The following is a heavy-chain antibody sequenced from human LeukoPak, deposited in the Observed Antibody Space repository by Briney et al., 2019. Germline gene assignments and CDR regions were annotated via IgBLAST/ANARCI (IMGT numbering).Heavy chain of an antibody. CDR1: GFTFSSFT. Sequence: GGSLRLSCAASGFTFSSFTMHWVRQAPGKGLRWMAVISSDGSNKYYADSVKGRFTVSRDNAKNTLYLQTNSLRAEDTAVYYCARDAVDTANAVWGQGTTVTVSS. CDR3: ARDAVDTANAV. D-gene: IGHD5-18*01. V-gene: IGHV3-30-3*01. CDR2: ISSDGSNK. J-gene: IGHJ6*02.